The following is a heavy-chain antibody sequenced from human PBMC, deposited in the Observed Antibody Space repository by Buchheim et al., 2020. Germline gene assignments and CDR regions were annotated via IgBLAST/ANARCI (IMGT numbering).Heavy chain of an antibody. D-gene: IGHD2-2*01. J-gene: IGHJ6*02. CDR1: GFTFSSYG. CDR2: TSYDGSNK. V-gene: IGHV3-30*18. Sequence: QVQLVESGGGVVQPGRSLRLSCAASGFTFSSYGMHWVRQAPGKGLEWVAVTSYDGSNKYYADSVKGRFTISRDNSKNTLYLQMNSLRAEDTAVYYCAKGNLKGGYCSSTSCYGMDVWGQGTT. CDR3: AKGNLKGGYCSSTSCYGMDV.